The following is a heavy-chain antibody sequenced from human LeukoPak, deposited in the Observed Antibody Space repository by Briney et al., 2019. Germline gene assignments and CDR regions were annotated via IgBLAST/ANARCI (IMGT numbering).Heavy chain of an antibody. J-gene: IGHJ4*02. CDR3: SCRKEIAVTGASATYLDY. Sequence: SVKVSCKASGDTFSSYGISWVRQAPGQGLEWMGGIIPIFGTANYAQKFQGRVTITAEESTNTAYMELNTLRSEDTAVYFCSCRKEIAVTGASATYLDYWGQGTPVTVSS. CDR1: GDTFSSYG. V-gene: IGHV1-69*01. D-gene: IGHD6-19*01. CDR2: IIPIFGTA.